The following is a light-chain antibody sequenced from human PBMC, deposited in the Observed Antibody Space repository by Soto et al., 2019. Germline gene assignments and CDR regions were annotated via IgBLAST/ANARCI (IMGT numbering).Light chain of an antibody. V-gene: IGKV3-15*01. Sequence: VMTQSPATLSVSPGERATLSCRASQSISSNVAWCHQNPGKXPRXXMFXTSSTATGLTARLSGCGSGTELNITISSLQYEDFAVYYCQQYNNWPRATFGGGQRW. CDR2: XTS. CDR3: QQYNNWPRAT. J-gene: IGKJ4*01. CDR1: QSISSN.